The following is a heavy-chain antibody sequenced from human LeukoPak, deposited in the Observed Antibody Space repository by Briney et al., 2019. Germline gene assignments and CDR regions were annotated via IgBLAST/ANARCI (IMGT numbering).Heavy chain of an antibody. D-gene: IGHD3-10*01. Sequence: ASVKVSCEASGYTFISYGISWVRQAPGQGLEWMGWISPYNGNTNYTQKVQGRVTMITDTSTSTAYMELRSLRSDDTAVYYCAREWGGYYLDWGQGTLVTVSS. J-gene: IGHJ4*02. CDR1: GYTFISYG. CDR3: AREWGGYYLD. V-gene: IGHV1-18*01. CDR2: ISPYNGNT.